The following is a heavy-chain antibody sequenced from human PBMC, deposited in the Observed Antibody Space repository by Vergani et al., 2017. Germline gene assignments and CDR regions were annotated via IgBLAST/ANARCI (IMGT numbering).Heavy chain of an antibody. J-gene: IGHJ6*03. Sequence: QVQLQESGPGLVKPSQTLSLTCTVSGGSISSGSYYWSWIRQPAGKGLEWIGRIYTSGSTNYNPSLKSRVTISVDTSKNQFSLKLSSVTAADTAVYYCARGIMITFGGVIAPYYYYYMDVWGKGTTVTVSS. V-gene: IGHV4-61*02. D-gene: IGHD3-16*02. CDR1: GGSISSGSYY. CDR3: ARGIMITFGGVIAPYYYYYMDV. CDR2: IYTSGST.